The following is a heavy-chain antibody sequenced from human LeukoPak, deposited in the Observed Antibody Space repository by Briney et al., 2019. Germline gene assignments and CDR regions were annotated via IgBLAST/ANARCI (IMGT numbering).Heavy chain of an antibody. V-gene: IGHV4-34*01. J-gene: IGHJ4*02. Sequence: SETLSLTCAVYGGSFSGYYWSWIRQPPGKGLEWIGEINHSGSTNYNPSLESRVTISVDTSKNQFSPKLSSVTAADTAVYYCARRDSSGYYLLWGQGALVTVSS. CDR3: ARRDSSGYYLL. CDR2: INHSGST. D-gene: IGHD3-22*01. CDR1: GGSFSGYY.